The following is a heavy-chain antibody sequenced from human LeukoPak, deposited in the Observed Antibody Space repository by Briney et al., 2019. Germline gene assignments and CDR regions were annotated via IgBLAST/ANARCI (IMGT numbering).Heavy chain of an antibody. CDR2: ICYSGST. V-gene: IGHV4-59*01. D-gene: IGHD3-9*01. J-gene: IGHJ6*04. Sequence: PSETMSLTCTVSGGSISSSYWSWIRQSPGKGLEWIGYICYSGSTNYNPSLQSRVTISVDTSKNQFSLKLGSVTAADTAVYAGVNSYYDFLTGYPYYYYGMDVWGKGTTVTVSS. CDR3: VNSYYDFLTGYPYYYYGMDV. CDR1: GGSISSSY.